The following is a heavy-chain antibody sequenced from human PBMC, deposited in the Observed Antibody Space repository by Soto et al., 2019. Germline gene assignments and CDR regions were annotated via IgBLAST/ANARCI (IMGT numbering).Heavy chain of an antibody. V-gene: IGHV1-8*01. CDR3: ARGLRISWVAFDP. J-gene: IGHJ5*02. Sequence: ASVKVSCKASGYTFTSYDINWVRQATGQGLEWMGWMNPNRGNTGYAQKFQGRVTMTRNTSIRTAYMELSSLSSEDTAVYYCARGLRISWVAFDPWGQGTLVTVSS. CDR2: MNPNRGNT. CDR1: GYTFTSYD. D-gene: IGHD2-15*01.